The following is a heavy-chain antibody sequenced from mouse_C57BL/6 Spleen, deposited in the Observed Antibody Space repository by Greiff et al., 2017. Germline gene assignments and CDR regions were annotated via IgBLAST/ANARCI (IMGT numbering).Heavy chain of an antibody. CDR3: APYDSFAY. D-gene: IGHD2-12*01. CDR1: GYTFTSYW. Sequence: VQLQQPGAELVRPGTSVKLSCKASGYTFTSYWMHWVKQRPGQGLEWIVVIDPSDSYTNYNQQFKGKATLTVDTSSSTAIMQLSILTSEDSAIYYWAPYDSFAYWGQGTLVTVSA. J-gene: IGHJ3*01. CDR2: IDPSDSYT. V-gene: IGHV1-59*01.